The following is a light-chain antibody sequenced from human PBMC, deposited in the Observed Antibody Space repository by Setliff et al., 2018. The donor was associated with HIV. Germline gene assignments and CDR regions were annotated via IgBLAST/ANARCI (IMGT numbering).Light chain of an antibody. CDR1: DSDVGGYNY. J-gene: IGLJ1*01. CDR2: EVT. V-gene: IGLV2-14*01. Sequence: QSALTQPASVSGSPGQSITISCTGADSDVGGYNYVSWYQQHPGKAPKLMIYEVTNRPSGVSNRLSGSKSGNTASLTISGLQTEDEADYYCSSYTSSSTRVFGTGTKVTVL. CDR3: SSYTSSSTRV.